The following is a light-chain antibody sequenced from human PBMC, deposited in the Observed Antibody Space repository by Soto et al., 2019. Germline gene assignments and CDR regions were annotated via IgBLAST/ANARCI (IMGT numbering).Light chain of an antibody. CDR2: GAS. V-gene: IGKV3-20*01. J-gene: IGKJ1*01. CDR3: HQYESSLWT. CDR1: QSVSASY. Sequence: EIIFTQSPGTLSLSPGESATLSCRASQSVSASYLVWYQQKPDRPPRLLIYGASNRATGIPDRFSGSGSGTDFTLTISRLEPADFAVYYCHQYESSLWTFGQGTKG.